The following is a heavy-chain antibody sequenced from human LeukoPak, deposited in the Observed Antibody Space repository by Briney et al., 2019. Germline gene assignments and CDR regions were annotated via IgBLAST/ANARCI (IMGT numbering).Heavy chain of an antibody. J-gene: IGHJ3*02. CDR1: GFTFSSYA. CDR2: ISGSGGST. Sequence: GGSLRLSCAASGFTFSSYAMSWVRQAPGKGLEWVSAISGSGGSTYYADPVKGRFTISRDNSKNTLYPQMNSLRAEDTAVYYCASGPDYGDYVVPFDIWGQGTMVTVSS. V-gene: IGHV3-23*01. D-gene: IGHD4-17*01. CDR3: ASGPDYGDYVVPFDI.